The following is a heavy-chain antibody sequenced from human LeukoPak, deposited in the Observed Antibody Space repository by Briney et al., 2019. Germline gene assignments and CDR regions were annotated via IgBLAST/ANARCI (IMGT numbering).Heavy chain of an antibody. Sequence: SETLSLTCAVYGGSFSGYYWNWIRQPPGKGLEWIGEIIHRGSTNYNPSLKSRVTISVDTSKNQFSLKLTSVTAADTAVYYCARGVEGYSGDYYYYYMDVWAKGTTVTVSS. CDR2: IIHRGST. V-gene: IGHV4-34*01. J-gene: IGHJ6*03. D-gene: IGHD5-24*01. CDR3: ARGVEGYSGDYYYYYMDV. CDR1: GGSFSGYY.